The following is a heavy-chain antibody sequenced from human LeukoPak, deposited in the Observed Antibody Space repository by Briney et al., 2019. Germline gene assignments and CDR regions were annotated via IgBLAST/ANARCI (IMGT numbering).Heavy chain of an antibody. CDR2: IYYSGST. CDR3: ARPDSYSSSPYFDY. Sequence: SETLSLTCAVSGGSISSSSYYWGWIRQPPGKGLEWIGSIYYSGSTYYNPSLKSRVTISVDTSKNQFSLKLSSVTAADTAVYYCARPDSYSSSPYFDYWGQGTLVTVSS. J-gene: IGHJ4*02. D-gene: IGHD6-6*01. V-gene: IGHV4-39*01. CDR1: GGSISSSSYY.